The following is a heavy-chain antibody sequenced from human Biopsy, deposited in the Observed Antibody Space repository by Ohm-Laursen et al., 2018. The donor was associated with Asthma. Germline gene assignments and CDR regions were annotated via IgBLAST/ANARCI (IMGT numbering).Heavy chain of an antibody. CDR1: GGTFNTYV. V-gene: IGHV1-69*13. D-gene: IGHD2-2*01. CDR3: ARKAGSCISRTCYSLDF. CDR2: INSVFGTT. J-gene: IGHJ4*02. Sequence: SSVKLSRKPLGGTFNTYVIGWVRQAPGQGLEWMGGINSVFGTTTYPQKFQDRVTITADDSTSTVYMELSCLRSEDTAVYYCARKAGSCISRTCYSLDFWGQGTLVTVSS.